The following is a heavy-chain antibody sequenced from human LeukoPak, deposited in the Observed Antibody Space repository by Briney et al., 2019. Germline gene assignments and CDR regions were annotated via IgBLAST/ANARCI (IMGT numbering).Heavy chain of an antibody. CDR1: GYTFTSYY. J-gene: IGHJ4*02. V-gene: IGHV1-2*02. D-gene: IGHD3-22*01. CDR2: INPNSGGT. CDR3: ARDPLSYYYDSSGYSSNLDY. Sequence: ASVKVSCKASGYTFTSYYMHWVRQAPGQGLEWMGWINPNSGGTNYAQKFQGRVTMTRDKSISTAYMELSRLRSDDTAVYYCARDPLSYYYDSSGYSSNLDYWGQGTLVTVSS.